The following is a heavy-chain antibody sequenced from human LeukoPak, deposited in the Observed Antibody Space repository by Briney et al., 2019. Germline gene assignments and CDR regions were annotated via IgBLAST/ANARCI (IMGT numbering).Heavy chain of an antibody. J-gene: IGHJ4*02. CDR1: GFTFSSYG. V-gene: IGHV3-33*01. Sequence: GGSLRLSCAASGFTFSSYGMHWVRQAPGKGLEWVAVLWYDGSNKYYADSVKGRFTISRDNSKNTLYLQMNSLRAEDTAVYYCAREGQAVVVTPFFDYRGQGTLVAVSS. D-gene: IGHD2-21*02. CDR3: AREGQAVVVTPFFDY. CDR2: LWYDGSNK.